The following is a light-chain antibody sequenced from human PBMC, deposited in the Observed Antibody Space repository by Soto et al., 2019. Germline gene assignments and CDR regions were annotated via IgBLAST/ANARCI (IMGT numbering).Light chain of an antibody. V-gene: IGLV2-23*01. J-gene: IGLJ2*01. CDR2: EGN. CDR1: STDIGSYKL. CDR3: CSYAVGGTGI. Sequence: QSALTQPASVSGSPGQSITISCTGTSTDIGSYKLVSWYQQHPGKAPKLMIYEGNKRPSGVSNRFSGSKSGNTASLTISGLQADDEADYYCCSYAVGGTGIFGGGTKLTVL.